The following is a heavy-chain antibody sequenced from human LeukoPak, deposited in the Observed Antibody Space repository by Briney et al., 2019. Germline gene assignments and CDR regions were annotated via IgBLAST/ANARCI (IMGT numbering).Heavy chain of an antibody. V-gene: IGHV1-69*13. D-gene: IGHD3-22*01. J-gene: IGHJ5*02. CDR1: GGTFSSYA. CDR2: IIPIFGTA. Sequence: GASVKVSFKASGGTFSSYAISWVRQAPGQGLEWMGGIIPIFGTANYAQKFQGRVTITADESTSTAYMELSSLRSEDTAVYYCARLRPTYYYDRGWFDPWGQGTLVTVSS. CDR3: ARLRPTYYYDRGWFDP.